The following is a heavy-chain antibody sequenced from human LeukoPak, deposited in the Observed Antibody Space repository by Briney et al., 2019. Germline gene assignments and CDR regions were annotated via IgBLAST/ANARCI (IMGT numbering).Heavy chain of an antibody. CDR3: APIYYPSLGY. CDR2: ISSSGSNT. D-gene: IGHD3-22*01. J-gene: IGHJ4*02. V-gene: IGHV3-23*01. Sequence: GGSLRLSCAVSGFTFSNYGMSWARQAPGKGLEWVSAISSSGSNTYYADSVKGRFTISRDNSQNTPYLRMNSLRAEDTAVYYCAPIYYPSLGYWGQGTLVTVSS. CDR1: GFTFSNYG.